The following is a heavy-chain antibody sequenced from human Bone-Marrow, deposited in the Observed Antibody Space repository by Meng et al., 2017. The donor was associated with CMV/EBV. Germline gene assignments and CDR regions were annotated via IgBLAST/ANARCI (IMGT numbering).Heavy chain of an antibody. Sequence: SVKVSCKASGYTFTSYYMHWVRQAPGQGLEWMGGIIPIFGTANYAQKFQGRVTITTDESTSTAYMELSSLRSEDTAVYYCARQGMRAFVYYYGMDVWGQRTTVTVAS. CDR1: GYTFTSYY. CDR2: IIPIFGTA. CDR3: ARQGMRAFVYYYGMDV. V-gene: IGHV1-69*05. J-gene: IGHJ6*02.